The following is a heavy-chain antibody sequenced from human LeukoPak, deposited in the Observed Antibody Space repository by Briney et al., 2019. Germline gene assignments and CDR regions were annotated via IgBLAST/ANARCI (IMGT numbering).Heavy chain of an antibody. Sequence: PSETLSLTCTVSGGSISSGGYYWSWIRQPPGKGLEWIGYVHYSGDTNYKPSLKSRVTISEDTSKNQFSLKLRSVTAADTAVYYCAREAPLSRASSDKGAYWYFALWGRGTLVTVSS. CDR3: AREAPLSRASSDKGAYWYFAL. CDR1: GGSISSGGYY. CDR2: VHYSGDT. D-gene: IGHD2-2*01. V-gene: IGHV4-61*08. J-gene: IGHJ2*01.